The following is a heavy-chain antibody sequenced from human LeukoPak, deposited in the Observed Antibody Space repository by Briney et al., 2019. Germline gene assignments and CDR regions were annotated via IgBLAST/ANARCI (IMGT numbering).Heavy chain of an antibody. D-gene: IGHD3-3*01. CDR2: IRVNYET. J-gene: IGHJ6*03. Sequence: GGSLRLSCAASGFTFSNYAINWVRQAPGKGLEWVSGIRVNYETYYGDSVRGRFTISRDNSKNTLYLQMNSLRAEDTAVYYCAKGVTIFGMDYYYYMDVWGKGTTVTVSS. V-gene: IGHV3-23*01. CDR1: GFTFSNYA. CDR3: AKGVTIFGMDYYYYMDV.